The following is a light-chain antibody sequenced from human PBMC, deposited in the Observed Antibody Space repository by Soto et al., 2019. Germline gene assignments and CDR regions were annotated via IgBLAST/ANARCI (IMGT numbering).Light chain of an antibody. J-gene: IGKJ1*01. CDR2: WAS. V-gene: IGKV4-1*01. Sequence: DFVMTQSPDSLAVSLGERATINCKSSQSILYRSNNKNYLAWYRQKPGQPPKLLIYWASTRESGVPDRFSGSGSGTDFTLTISSLQAEDVAVYYCQQYYSTLWTLGQGTKVDIK. CDR3: QQYYSTLWT. CDR1: QSILYRSNNKNY.